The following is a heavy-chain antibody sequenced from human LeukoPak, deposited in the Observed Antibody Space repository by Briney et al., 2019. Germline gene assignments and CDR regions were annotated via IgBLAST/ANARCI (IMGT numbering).Heavy chain of an antibody. Sequence: ASVKVSCKASGYTFTGYYMHWVRQAPGQGLEWMGWINPNSGGTNYAQKFQGWVTMTRDTSISTAYMELSRLRSDDTAVYYCATGGIAVALGSFDIWGQGTMVTVSS. CDR3: ATGGIAVALGSFDI. CDR1: GYTFTGYY. J-gene: IGHJ3*02. V-gene: IGHV1-2*04. D-gene: IGHD6-19*01. CDR2: INPNSGGT.